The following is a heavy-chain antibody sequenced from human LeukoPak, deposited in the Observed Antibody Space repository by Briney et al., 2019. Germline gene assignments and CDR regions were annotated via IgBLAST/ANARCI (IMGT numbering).Heavy chain of an antibody. Sequence: SETLSLTCTVSGGGSMSSYYWSWIRQPAGKGLEYIGRIYTSGSTDYNPSLKSRVTISVDTSKNQFSLKLSSVTAADTAVYYCARGGYTLDYWGQGTLVTVSS. D-gene: IGHD5-12*01. CDR1: GGGSMSSYY. J-gene: IGHJ4*02. CDR2: IYTSGST. V-gene: IGHV4-4*07. CDR3: ARGGYTLDY.